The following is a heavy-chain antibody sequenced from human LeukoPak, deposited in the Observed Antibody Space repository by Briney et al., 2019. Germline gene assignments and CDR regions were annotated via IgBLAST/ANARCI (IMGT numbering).Heavy chain of an antibody. CDR1: GGSISSSSYY. Sequence: PSETLSLTCTVSGGSISSSSYYWGWIRQPPGKGLEWIGSIYYSGSTYYNPSLKSRVTISVDTSKNQFSLKLSSVTAADTAVYYCARGFETSFHWFDPWGQGTLVTVSS. V-gene: IGHV4-39*07. D-gene: IGHD3-9*01. J-gene: IGHJ5*02. CDR2: IYYSGST. CDR3: ARGFETSFHWFDP.